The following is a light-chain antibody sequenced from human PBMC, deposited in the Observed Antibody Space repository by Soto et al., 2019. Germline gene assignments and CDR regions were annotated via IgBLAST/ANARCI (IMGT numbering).Light chain of an antibody. CDR1: QSVGGSY. V-gene: IGKV3-20*01. CDR2: VAS. J-gene: IGKJ1*01. Sequence: EIVLTQSPGTLSLSPGERATLSCRASQSVGGSYLAWFQQKPGQAPRLLIYVASTRATGVPNRFSGSGSAKDFSLTVSRLEPEDFAVYYCQHSGSSPWTFGQGTKVEIK. CDR3: QHSGSSPWT.